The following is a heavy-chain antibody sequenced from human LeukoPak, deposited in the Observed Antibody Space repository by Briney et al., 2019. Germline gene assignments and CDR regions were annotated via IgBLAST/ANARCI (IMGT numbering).Heavy chain of an antibody. CDR3: ARHAGSSWDNAFDI. D-gene: IGHD6-13*01. Sequence: SETLSLTCTVSGGSISSYYWSWIRQPPGKGLEWIAYIYYTGSTNYNPSLKSRVTISVDTSKNQFSLKLSSVTAADTAVYYCARHAGSSWDNAFDIWGQGTTVTVSS. CDR1: GGSISSYY. J-gene: IGHJ3*02. V-gene: IGHV4-59*08. CDR2: IYYTGST.